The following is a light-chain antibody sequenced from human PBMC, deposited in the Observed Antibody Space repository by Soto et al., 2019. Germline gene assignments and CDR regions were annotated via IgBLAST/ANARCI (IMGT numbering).Light chain of an antibody. J-gene: IGLJ1*01. V-gene: IGLV2-18*02. Sequence: QSALTQPPSVSGSPGQSVTISCTGTSSDVGSYNRVSWYQQPPGTAPKLMIYEVSNRPSGVPDRFSGSKSGNTASLTISGLQAEDEADYYCSSYISSSTCVFGTGTKVTVL. CDR2: EVS. CDR1: SSDVGSYNR. CDR3: SSYISSSTCV.